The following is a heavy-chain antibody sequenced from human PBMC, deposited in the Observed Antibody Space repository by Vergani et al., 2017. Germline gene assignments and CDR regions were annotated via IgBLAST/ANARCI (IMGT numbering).Heavy chain of an antibody. CDR2: IYHSGST. CDR1: GYSISSGYY. D-gene: IGHD6-13*01. Sequence: QVQLQESGPGLVKASETLSLTCAVSGYSISSGYYWGWIRQPPGKGLEWIGSIYHSGSTYYNPSLKSRVTISVDTSKNQFSLKLSSVTAADTAVYYCAGQQLVGYYFDYWGQGTLVTVSS. V-gene: IGHV4-38-2*01. J-gene: IGHJ4*02. CDR3: AGQQLVGYYFDY.